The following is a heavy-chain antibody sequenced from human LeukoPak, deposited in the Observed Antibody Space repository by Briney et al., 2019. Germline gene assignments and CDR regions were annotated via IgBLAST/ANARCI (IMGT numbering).Heavy chain of an antibody. J-gene: IGHJ6*02. CDR2: INPNSGGT. Sequence: ASVKVSCKASGYTFTVYYMHWVRQAPGQGLEWMGWINPNSGGTNYAQKFQGRVTMTRDTSISTAYMELSRLRSDDTAVYYCARGIAAAGTDYGMGVWGQGTTVTVSS. CDR3: ARGIAAAGTDYGMGV. CDR1: GYTFTVYY. V-gene: IGHV1-2*02. D-gene: IGHD6-13*01.